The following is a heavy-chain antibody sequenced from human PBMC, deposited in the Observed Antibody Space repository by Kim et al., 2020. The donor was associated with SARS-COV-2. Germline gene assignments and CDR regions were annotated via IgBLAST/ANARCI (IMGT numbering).Heavy chain of an antibody. Sequence: SETLSLTCTVSGGSISSYYWSWIRQPPGKGLEWIGYIYYSGSTNYNPSLKSRVTISVDTSKNQFSLKLSSVTAADTAVYYCACSSGWYLHFDYWGQGTLVTVSS. D-gene: IGHD6-19*01. CDR3: ACSSGWYLHFDY. CDR1: GGSISSYY. CDR2: IYYSGST. V-gene: IGHV4-59*13. J-gene: IGHJ4*02.